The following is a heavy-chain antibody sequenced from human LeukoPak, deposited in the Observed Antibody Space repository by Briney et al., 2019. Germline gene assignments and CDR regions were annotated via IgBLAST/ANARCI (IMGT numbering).Heavy chain of an antibody. J-gene: IGHJ6*02. D-gene: IGHD3-9*01. CDR2: IYYSGST. V-gene: IGHV4-39*07. Sequence: PSETLSLTCTVSGGSISSSSYYWGWIRQPPGKGLEWIGSIYYSGSTYYNPSPKSRVTISVDTSKNQFSLKLSSVTAADTAVYYCARDRNDILTGYYNFGMDAWGQGTTVTVSS. CDR3: ARDRNDILTGYYNFGMDA. CDR1: GGSISSSSYY.